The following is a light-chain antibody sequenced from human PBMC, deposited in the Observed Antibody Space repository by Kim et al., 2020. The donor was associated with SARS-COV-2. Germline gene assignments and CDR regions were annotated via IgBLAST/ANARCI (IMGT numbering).Light chain of an antibody. J-gene: IGLJ1*01. CDR3: SSYTSTTTYV. Sequence: GQSNTTACPGTTSDVGVYNYVSWCQQNPGKAPKLIIYAVSKRPSGVSNRFSGSKSANPASLTISGLQAEDEADYYCSSYTSTTTYVFGTGTKVTVL. V-gene: IGLV2-14*04. CDR1: TSDVGVYNY. CDR2: AVS.